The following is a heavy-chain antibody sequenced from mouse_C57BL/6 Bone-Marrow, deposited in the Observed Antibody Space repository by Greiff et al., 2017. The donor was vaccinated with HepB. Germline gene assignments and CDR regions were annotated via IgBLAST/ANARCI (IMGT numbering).Heavy chain of an antibody. D-gene: IGHD1-1*01. CDR3: ARLYYYGSSYGAMDY. J-gene: IGHJ4*01. Sequence: EVQLQQSGPELVKPGASVKIPCKASGYTFTDYNMDWVKQSHGKSLEWIGDINPNNGGTIYNQKFKGKATLTVDKSSSTAYMQLNSLTSEDSAVYFCARLYYYGSSYGAMDYWGQGTSVTVSS. CDR2: INPNNGGT. CDR1: GYTFTDYN. V-gene: IGHV1-18*01.